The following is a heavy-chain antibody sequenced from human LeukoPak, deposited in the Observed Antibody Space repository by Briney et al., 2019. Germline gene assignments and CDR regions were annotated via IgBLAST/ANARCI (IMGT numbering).Heavy chain of an antibody. CDR3: ARGARAGYNLQHFDY. Sequence: PSETLSLTCTVSGGSMSSYYWSWIRQPPGKGLEWIGYVYYSGSTNYNPSLKSRVTISVDTSKNQFSLKLSSVTAAHTAVYYCARGARAGYNLQHFDYWGGGALVTVSS. D-gene: IGHD5-24*01. CDR2: VYYSGST. V-gene: IGHV4-59*08. J-gene: IGHJ4*02. CDR1: GGSMSSYY.